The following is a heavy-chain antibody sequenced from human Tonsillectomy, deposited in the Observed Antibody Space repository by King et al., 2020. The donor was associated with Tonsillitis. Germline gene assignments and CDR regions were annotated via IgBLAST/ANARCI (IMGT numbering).Heavy chain of an antibody. J-gene: IGHJ4*02. Sequence: VQLVESGGGSVQRGGSLKLSCAASGFTFSGSVMHWVRQASGKGLEWVGRIRTKANRYATAYAASVKGRFTISRDESRNTAYLQMNSLKTEDTAVYYCANQNDNWGQGTLVTVSS. V-gene: IGHV3-73*02. CDR3: ANQNDN. CDR2: IRTKANRYAT. CDR1: GFTFSGSV.